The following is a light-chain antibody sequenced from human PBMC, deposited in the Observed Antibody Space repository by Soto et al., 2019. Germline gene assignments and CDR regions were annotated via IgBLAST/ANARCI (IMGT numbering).Light chain of an antibody. J-gene: IGLJ3*02. V-gene: IGLV1-44*01. CDR2: TNS. CDR3: AAWDDSLNALV. Sequence: QSALTQPPSASGTPGQRVTISCSGSNSNIGSNTVNWYQQPPGTAPKLLIYTNSQRPSGVPDRFSGSKSGTSASLAISGLQSEDEADYFCAAWDDSLNALVFGGGTKLTVL. CDR1: NSNIGSNT.